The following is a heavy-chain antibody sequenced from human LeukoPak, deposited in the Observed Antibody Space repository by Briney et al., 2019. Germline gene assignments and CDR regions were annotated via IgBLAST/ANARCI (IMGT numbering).Heavy chain of an antibody. V-gene: IGHV4-59*08. CDR1: GVSISRYY. Sequence: PSETLSLTCTLSGVSISRYYWSWLRQPPGKGLEWIGYIYYSGSTNYNPSLKSRVTISVDTSKNQFSLHLSSLRGAYTVVYYCASHEPFHFDYWGQGTLVTVSS. D-gene: IGHD1-14*01. CDR2: IYYSGST. CDR3: ASHEPFHFDY. J-gene: IGHJ4*02.